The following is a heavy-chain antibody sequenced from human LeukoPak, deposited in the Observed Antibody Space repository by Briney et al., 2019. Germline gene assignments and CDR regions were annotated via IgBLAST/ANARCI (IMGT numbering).Heavy chain of an antibody. V-gene: IGHV1-69*04. J-gene: IGHJ4*02. CDR3: ARVTGDNGVNY. D-gene: IGHD7-27*01. Sequence: GSSVKVSCKASGGTFSSYAISWVRQAPGQGLEWMGRIIPILGIANYAQKFQGRVTITADKSTSTAYMELSSLRSEDTAVYYCARVTGDNGVNYWGQGTLVTVSS. CDR1: GGTFSSYA. CDR2: IIPILGIA.